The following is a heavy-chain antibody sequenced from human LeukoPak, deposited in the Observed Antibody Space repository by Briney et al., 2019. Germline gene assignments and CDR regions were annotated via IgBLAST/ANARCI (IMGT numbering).Heavy chain of an antibody. V-gene: IGHV4-34*01. CDR3: ARGKESGSRFDY. CDR1: GGSFSGYY. CDR2: INHSGST. D-gene: IGHD1-26*01. J-gene: IGHJ4*02. Sequence: PSETLSLTCAVYGGSFSGYYWNWIRQPPGKGLEWIGEINHSGSTNYNPSLKSRVTISVDTSKNQFSLKLSSVTAADTAVYYCARGKESGSRFDYWGQGTLVTVSS.